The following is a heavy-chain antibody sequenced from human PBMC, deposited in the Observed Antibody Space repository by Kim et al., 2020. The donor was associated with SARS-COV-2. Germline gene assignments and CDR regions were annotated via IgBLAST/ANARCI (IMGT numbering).Heavy chain of an antibody. CDR3: MKGGWGWIWDH. D-gene: IGHD2-2*03. CDR1: GFTFTGYA. Sequence: GGSLRLSCTTSGFTFTGYAMSWVRQAPGKGLEWVSSIDGGDGTTYYVDSVKGRFTISRDNSKNTLYLQMNSLRADDTAVYYCMKGGWGWIWDHWGQGT. V-gene: IGHV3-23*01. CDR2: IDGGDGTT. J-gene: IGHJ4*02.